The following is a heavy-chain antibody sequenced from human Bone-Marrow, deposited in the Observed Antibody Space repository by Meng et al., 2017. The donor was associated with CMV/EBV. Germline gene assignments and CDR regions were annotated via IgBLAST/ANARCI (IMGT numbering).Heavy chain of an antibody. CDR2: ISWDGKTT. J-gene: IGHJ6*02. D-gene: IGHD3-3*01. Sequence: GESLKISCAASGFTVSSYSMNWVRQAPEKGLEWVSVISWDGKTTRYLDSVKGRFTISRDNSRGSLYLQMNSLKTEDSALYYCAKDILYGDYGMDVWGQGTTVTVPS. CDR3: AKDILYGDYGMDV. V-gene: IGHV3-43*01. CDR1: GFTVSSYS.